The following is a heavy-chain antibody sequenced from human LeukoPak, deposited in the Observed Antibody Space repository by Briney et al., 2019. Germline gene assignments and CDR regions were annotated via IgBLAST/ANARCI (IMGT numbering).Heavy chain of an antibody. Sequence: GGSLRLSCAASGFTFSSYGMHWVRQAPGKGLEWVAFIRYDGSNKYYADSVKGRFTISRDNSKNTLYLQMNSLRAEDTAVYYCANRPSNYDDHDYWGQGTLVTVSS. V-gene: IGHV3-30*02. D-gene: IGHD4-11*01. CDR1: GFTFSSYG. J-gene: IGHJ4*02. CDR2: IRYDGSNK. CDR3: ANRPSNYDDHDY.